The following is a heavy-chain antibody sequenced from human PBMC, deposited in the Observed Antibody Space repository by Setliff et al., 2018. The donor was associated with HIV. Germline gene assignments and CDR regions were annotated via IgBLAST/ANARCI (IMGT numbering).Heavy chain of an antibody. Sequence: ASVKVSCKASGFTFTGYYLHWVRQAPGQGLEWIGWINPHSGGTNYAKNFHGRVTMTRDTSISTAYMELSRLRSDDTAVFYCARGPQSYVDVVPTIGRYYFDYWGQGTLVTVSS. D-gene: IGHD5-12*01. CDR1: GFTFTGYY. CDR2: INPHSGGT. J-gene: IGHJ4*02. CDR3: ARGPQSYVDVVPTIGRYYFDY. V-gene: IGHV1-2*02.